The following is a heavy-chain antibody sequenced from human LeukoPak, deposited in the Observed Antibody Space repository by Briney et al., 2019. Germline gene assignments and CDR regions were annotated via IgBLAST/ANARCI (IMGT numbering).Heavy chain of an antibody. Sequence: ASVKVSCKASGYTFTSYYMHWVRQAPGQGLEWMGIINPSGGSTSYAQKFQGRVTMTRDMSTSTVYMELSSLRAEDTAVYYCARDHSKYGYGYSPDDYWGQGTLVTVSS. CDR3: ARDHSKYGYGYSPDDY. J-gene: IGHJ4*02. V-gene: IGHV1-46*01. CDR1: GYTFTSYY. CDR2: INPSGGST. D-gene: IGHD5-18*01.